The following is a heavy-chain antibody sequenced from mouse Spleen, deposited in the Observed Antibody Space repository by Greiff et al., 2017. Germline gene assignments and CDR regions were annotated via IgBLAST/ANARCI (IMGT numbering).Heavy chain of an antibody. V-gene: IGHV1-37*01. CDR3: ARSGARYFDY. CDR2: INPYNGDT. Sequence: EVNLVEPGPELVKPGASVKLSCKASGYSFTGYFMNWVKQSPGKGLEWIGSINPYNGDTYYNQKFKGKATLTVDKSSSTAYMELLSLTSEDYASYDCARSGARYFDYWGQGTTLTVSS. D-gene: IGHD6-1*01. CDR1: GYSFTGYF. J-gene: IGHJ2*01.